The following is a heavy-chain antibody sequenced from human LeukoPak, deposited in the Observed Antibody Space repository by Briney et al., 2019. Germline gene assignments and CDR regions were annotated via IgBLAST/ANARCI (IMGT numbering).Heavy chain of an antibody. CDR3: ARIVGHDYCEYFLDF. CDR2: ISSSGSTI. Sequence: GGSLRLSCAASGFTFSDYYMSWIRQAPGKGLEWVSYISSSGSTIYYADSVKGRFTISRDNAKNSLYLQMNSLRAEDTAVYYCARIVGHDYCEYFLDFWGQGTLVNGSP. CDR1: GFTFSDYY. D-gene: IGHD4/OR15-4a*01. V-gene: IGHV3-11*01. J-gene: IGHJ4*02.